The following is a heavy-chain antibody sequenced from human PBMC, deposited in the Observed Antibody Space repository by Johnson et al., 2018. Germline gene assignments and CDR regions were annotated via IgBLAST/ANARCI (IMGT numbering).Heavy chain of an antibody. J-gene: IGHJ1*01. CDR2: ISYDGSNK. CDR1: GFTFSSYA. Sequence: VQLVETGGGVVQPGRSLRLSCAASGFTFSSYAMHWVRQAPGKGLEWVAVISYDGSNKYYADSVKVRFTISRDNSKNTLYLQMNSLRAEDTAGYYCARDRGYCSGGSCYRYFQHWGQGTLVTVSS. D-gene: IGHD2-15*01. CDR3: ARDRGYCSGGSCYRYFQH. V-gene: IGHV3-30-3*01.